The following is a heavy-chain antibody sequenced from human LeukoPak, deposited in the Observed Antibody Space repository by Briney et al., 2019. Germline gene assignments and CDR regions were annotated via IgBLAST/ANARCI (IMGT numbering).Heavy chain of an antibody. J-gene: IGHJ4*02. D-gene: IGHD3-10*01. CDR3: ASFYGSGNYVGY. V-gene: IGHV4-39*07. CDR1: GGSISSSSYY. CDR2: IYYSGRI. Sequence: PSETLSLTCTVSGGSISSSSYYWGWIRQPPGKGLERIGSIYYSGRIFYNTSLRSRVTISVDMSKNQFSLKLSSVTAADTAVYYCASFYGSGNYVGYWGQGTLVTVSS.